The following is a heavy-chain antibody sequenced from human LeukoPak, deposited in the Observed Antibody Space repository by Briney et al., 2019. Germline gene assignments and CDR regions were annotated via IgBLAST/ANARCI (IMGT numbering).Heavy chain of an antibody. CDR1: GGSISSGGYY. D-gene: IGHD6-19*01. J-gene: IGHJ6*02. CDR2: IYYSGST. CDR3: AREGVAGWGLYGMDV. V-gene: IGHV4-31*03. Sequence: SQTLSLTCTVSGGSISSGGYYWSWIRQHPGKGLEWIGYIYYSGSTYYNPSLQSRVTISVDTSKNQFSLKLSSVTAADTAVYYCAREGVAGWGLYGMDVWGQGTTVTVSS.